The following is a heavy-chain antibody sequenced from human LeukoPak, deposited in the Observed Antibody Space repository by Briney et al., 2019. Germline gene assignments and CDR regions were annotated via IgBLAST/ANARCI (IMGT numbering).Heavy chain of an antibody. Sequence: PGGSLRLSCAASGFTFSSYAMSWVRQAPGKGLEWVAVISYDGSNKYYADSVKGRFTISRDNSKNTLYLQMNSLRAEDTAVYYCARIVGAIAQNWFDPWGQGTLVTVSS. CDR3: ARIVGAIAQNWFDP. J-gene: IGHJ5*02. D-gene: IGHD1-26*01. V-gene: IGHV3-30*04. CDR1: GFTFSSYA. CDR2: ISYDGSNK.